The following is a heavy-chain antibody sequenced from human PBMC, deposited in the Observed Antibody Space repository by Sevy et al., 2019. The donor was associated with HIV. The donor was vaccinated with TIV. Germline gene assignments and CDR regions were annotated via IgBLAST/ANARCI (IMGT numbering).Heavy chain of an antibody. CDR1: GFSFDDYA. V-gene: IGHV3-43D*04. CDR2: VTWDGGAT. CDR3: ARDREYSGYGAFDN. Sequence: GGSLRRSCAASGFSFDDYAMHWVRQAPGKGLEWVSLVTWDGGATYYADSVKGRFTISRDNSKNSLYLQMNSLRTEDTALYYCARDREYSGYGAFDNWGQGTLVTVSS. J-gene: IGHJ4*02. D-gene: IGHD5-12*01.